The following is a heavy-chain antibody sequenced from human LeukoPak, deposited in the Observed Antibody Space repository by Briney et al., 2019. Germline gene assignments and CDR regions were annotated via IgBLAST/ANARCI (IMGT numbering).Heavy chain of an antibody. Sequence: PGGSLRLSCAASGFTFSSYWIHWVRQVPGKGLVWVSRIHGDGRTTTYADSVKGRFTISRDNAKNTLYLQMNSLRAEDTAVYYCARDNGENYHTAFDYWGQGTLSPSPQ. CDR1: GFTFSSYW. CDR2: IHGDGRTT. CDR3: ARDNGENYHTAFDY. D-gene: IGHD2-8*01. V-gene: IGHV3-74*01. J-gene: IGHJ4*02.